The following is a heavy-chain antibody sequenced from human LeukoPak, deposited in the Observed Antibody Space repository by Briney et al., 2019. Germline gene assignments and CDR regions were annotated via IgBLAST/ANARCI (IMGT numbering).Heavy chain of an antibody. CDR1: GYTFTSYD. CDR2: MNPNSGNT. Sequence: ASVKVSCKASGYTFTSYDINWVRQATGQGLEWMGWMNPNSGNTGYAQKFQGRVTMTRNTSISTAYMELSRLRSDDTAVYYCARLAAAVPTFDYWGQGTLVTVSS. D-gene: IGHD6-13*01. V-gene: IGHV1-8*01. J-gene: IGHJ4*02. CDR3: ARLAAAVPTFDY.